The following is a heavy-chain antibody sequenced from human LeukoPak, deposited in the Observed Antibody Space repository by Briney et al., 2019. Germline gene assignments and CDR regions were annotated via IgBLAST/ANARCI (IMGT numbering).Heavy chain of an antibody. CDR1: GFTFSSYA. V-gene: IGHV3-23*01. CDR2: ISGSGDNT. CDR3: AKGRGTAVTSAANY. J-gene: IGHJ4*02. Sequence: GGSLRLSCAASGFTFSSYAMSWVRQAPGKGLEWVSSISGSGDNTYYADSVKDRFSISRDNSKTTVSLQMNSLRAADTAVYYCAKGRGTAVTSAANYWGQGTLVTVSS. D-gene: IGHD4-17*01.